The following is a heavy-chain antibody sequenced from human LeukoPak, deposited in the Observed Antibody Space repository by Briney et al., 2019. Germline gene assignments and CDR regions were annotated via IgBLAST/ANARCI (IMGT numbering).Heavy chain of an antibody. D-gene: IGHD5-12*01. CDR1: GFNFRAYW. J-gene: IGHJ4*02. Sequence: GGSLRLSCTTSGFNFRAYWMGLVRQALGKGLEWVSVIYSDGTTYYADSVKGRFTISRDNSKNTLYLQMNSLRAEDTAVYYCARWLVATMFDYWGQGTLVTVSS. CDR3: ARWLVATMFDY. CDR2: IYSDGTT. V-gene: IGHV3-66*01.